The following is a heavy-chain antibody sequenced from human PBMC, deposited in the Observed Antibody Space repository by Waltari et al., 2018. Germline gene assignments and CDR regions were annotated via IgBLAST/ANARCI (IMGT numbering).Heavy chain of an antibody. Sequence: EVQLVESGGGLVKPGGSLRLSCAASGLTFSSYSMNWVRQAPGKGLEWVSSISSSSSYIYYADSVKGRFTIARDNAKNSLYLQMNSLRAEDTAVYYCARAIVGATGSNYYGMDVWGQGTTVTVSS. D-gene: IGHD1-26*01. CDR1: GLTFSSYS. J-gene: IGHJ6*02. CDR3: ARAIVGATGSNYYGMDV. V-gene: IGHV3-21*01. CDR2: ISSSSSYI.